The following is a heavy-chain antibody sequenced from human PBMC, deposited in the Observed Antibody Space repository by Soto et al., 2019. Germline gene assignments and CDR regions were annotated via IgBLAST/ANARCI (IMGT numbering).Heavy chain of an antibody. CDR2: IKSKTDGGTT. CDR3: TTDGKYYDYIWGSYASPGFHLGNQEQNDY. CDR1: GFTFSNAW. V-gene: IGHV3-15*01. J-gene: IGHJ4*02. Sequence: EVQLVESGGGLVKPGGSLRLSCAASGFTFSNAWMSWVRQAPGKGLEWVGRIKSKTDGGTTDYAAPVKGRFTISRDDSKNTLYLQMNSMKTEDTAVYYCTTDGKYYDYIWGSYASPGFHLGNQEQNDYWGQGTLVTVSS. D-gene: IGHD3-16*01.